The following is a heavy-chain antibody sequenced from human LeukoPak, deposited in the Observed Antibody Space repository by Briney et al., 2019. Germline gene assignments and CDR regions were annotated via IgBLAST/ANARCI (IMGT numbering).Heavy chain of an antibody. Sequence: GASVKVSCKASGYTFTSYYVHWVRQAPGQGLQWMGIINPTTGDTIYAQKFQGRVTMTRDMSTDTVYMKLSSLRSEDTAVYYCARYGFSAVWQGGWHAFDIWGHGTMVTVSS. J-gene: IGHJ3*02. CDR1: GYTFTSYY. CDR3: ARYGFSAVWQGGWHAFDI. V-gene: IGHV1-46*01. CDR2: INPTTGDT. D-gene: IGHD5-24*01.